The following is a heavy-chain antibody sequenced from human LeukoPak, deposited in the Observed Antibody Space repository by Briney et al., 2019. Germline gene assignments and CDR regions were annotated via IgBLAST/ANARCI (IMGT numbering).Heavy chain of an antibody. J-gene: IGHJ5*02. V-gene: IGHV1-18*01. CDR2: ISTYNGNT. Sequence: VASVTVSRKASGYTFTSYGICWVRQPPAQGLEWMGWISTYNGNTNYAQKLQGRVTMTTDTSTSTAYMELRSLRSDDTAVYYCASWKGEFGELGSSWFDPWGQGTLVTVSS. CDR3: ASWKGEFGELGSSWFDP. CDR1: GYTFTSYG. D-gene: IGHD3-10*01.